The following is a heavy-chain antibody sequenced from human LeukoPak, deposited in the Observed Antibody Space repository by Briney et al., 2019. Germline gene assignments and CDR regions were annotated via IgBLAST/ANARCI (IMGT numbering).Heavy chain of an antibody. CDR3: ARVGAAAGTDY. Sequence: SVKVSCKASGGTFSSYAISWVRQAPGQGLEWMGRIIPILGIANYAQKFQGRVTITADKSMSTAYMELSSLRSEDTAVYYCARVGAAAGTDYWGQGTLVTVSS. CDR2: IIPILGIA. D-gene: IGHD6-13*01. V-gene: IGHV1-69*04. CDR1: GGTFSSYA. J-gene: IGHJ4*02.